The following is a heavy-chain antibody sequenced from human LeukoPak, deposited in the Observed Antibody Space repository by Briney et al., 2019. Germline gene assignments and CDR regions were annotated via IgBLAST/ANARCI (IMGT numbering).Heavy chain of an antibody. J-gene: IGHJ2*01. Sequence: YSGSTNYNPSLKSRVTISVDTSKNQFSLKLSSVTAADTAVYYCARAWSVVPSKSWYFDLWGRGTLVTVSS. CDR3: ARAWSVVPSKSWYFDL. CDR2: YSGST. V-gene: IGHV4-59*01. D-gene: IGHD4-23*01.